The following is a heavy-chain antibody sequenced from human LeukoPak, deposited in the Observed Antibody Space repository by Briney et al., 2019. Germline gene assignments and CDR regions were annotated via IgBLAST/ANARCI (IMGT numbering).Heavy chain of an antibody. D-gene: IGHD3-16*01. CDR2: INPSVGST. Sequence: ASVKVSCKAPGYTFTSYYMHWVRQAPGQGLEWVGIINPSVGSTSYAPKLQGRVTMTRDTSTNTVYMELSSLRSEDTAVYYCARAPANYGIDDYWGQGTLVTVSS. CDR1: GYTFTSYY. CDR3: ARAPANYGIDDY. J-gene: IGHJ4*02. V-gene: IGHV1-46*04.